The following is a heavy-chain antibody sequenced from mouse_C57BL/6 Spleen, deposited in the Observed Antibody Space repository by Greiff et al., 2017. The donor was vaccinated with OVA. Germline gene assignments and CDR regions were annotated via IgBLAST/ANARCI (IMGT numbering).Heavy chain of an antibody. Sequence: EVNVVESGGGLVQPGGSLKLSCAASGFTFSDYYMYWVRQTPEKRLEWVAYISNGGGSTYYPDTVKGRFTISRDNAKKNRYLQMSRRKSEDTTMYYCAIPGGEYDGEAMGYWGQGTSGTVSS. CDR3: AIPGGEYDGEAMGY. D-gene: IGHD2-4*01. CDR1: GFTFSDYY. V-gene: IGHV5-12*01. J-gene: IGHJ4*01. CDR2: ISNGGGST.